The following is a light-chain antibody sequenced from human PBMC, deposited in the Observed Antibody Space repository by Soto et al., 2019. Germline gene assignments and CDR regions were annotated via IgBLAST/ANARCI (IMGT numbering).Light chain of an antibody. CDR1: QSISRN. CDR2: GAS. CDR3: QQYGSSPRT. V-gene: IGKV3-15*01. Sequence: IGMNQSLPTLYVYKGERATLSCRASQSISRNLAWFQQRPGQAPSLLIFGASTRAAGIPARFSGSGSGTEFSLTISGLQSEDFAVYYCQQYGSSPRTFGQGTKVDIK. J-gene: IGKJ1*01.